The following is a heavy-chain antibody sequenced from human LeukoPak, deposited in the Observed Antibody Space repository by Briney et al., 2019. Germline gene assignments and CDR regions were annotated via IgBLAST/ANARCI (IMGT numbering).Heavy chain of an antibody. CDR1: GFTFSTYW. Sequence: GSLRLSCSASGFTFSTYWMSWVRQAPGKGLERVANIKEDGSEKNYADSVKGRFTISRDNAKNSLYLQMNSLRAEDTAVYYCARGYTCGYWGQGTLVIVSS. V-gene: IGHV3-7*04. CDR3: ARGYTCGY. CDR2: IKEDGSEK. D-gene: IGHD5-18*01. J-gene: IGHJ4*02.